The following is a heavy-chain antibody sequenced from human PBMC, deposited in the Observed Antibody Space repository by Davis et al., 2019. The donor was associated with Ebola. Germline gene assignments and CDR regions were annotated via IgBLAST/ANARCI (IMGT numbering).Heavy chain of an antibody. CDR3: AKDDYLQRWGGFDI. CDR1: GFTFSNYG. V-gene: IGHV3-30*18. CDR2: LLYDGSKV. J-gene: IGHJ3*02. Sequence: GGSLRLSCAASGFTFSNYGVHWVRQAPGTGLEWVAGLLYDGSKVFYADSVKGRFTISRDNSKNTLYLQMNSLRPEDTAVYYCAKDDYLQRWGGFDIWGQGTTVIVSS. D-gene: IGHD3-16*01.